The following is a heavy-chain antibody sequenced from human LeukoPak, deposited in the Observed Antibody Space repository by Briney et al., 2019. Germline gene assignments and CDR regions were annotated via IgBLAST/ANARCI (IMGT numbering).Heavy chain of an antibody. V-gene: IGHV4-39*01. D-gene: IGHD3-22*01. Sequence: SETLSLTCTVFGGSIISSSYHWAWIRQPPGKGLEWIGNMYYSGSTYYNPSLKSRVTLSVDTSKNQFSLKMSSVSAADTALYYCARLYGSTLYFDYWGQGTLVTVSS. CDR3: ARLYGSTLYFDY. J-gene: IGHJ4*02. CDR2: MYYSGST. CDR1: GGSIISSSYH.